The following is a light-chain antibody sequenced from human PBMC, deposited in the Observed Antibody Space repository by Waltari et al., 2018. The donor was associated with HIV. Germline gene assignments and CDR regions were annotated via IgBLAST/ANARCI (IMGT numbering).Light chain of an antibody. CDR3: AVWDDSLRGSV. CDR2: RNN. V-gene: IGLV1-47*01. Sequence: QSVLTQPPSVSGTPGPRVSIPCSGSSPNIGNNYVYWYQQPPRTAPKLLIHRNNQRPSGVPDRFSGSKSGTSASLAISGLRSEDEADYYCAVWDDSLRGSVFGTGTEVTVL. CDR1: SPNIGNNY. J-gene: IGLJ1*01.